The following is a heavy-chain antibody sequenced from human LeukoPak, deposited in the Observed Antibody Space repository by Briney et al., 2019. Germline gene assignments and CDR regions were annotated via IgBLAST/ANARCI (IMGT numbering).Heavy chain of an antibody. CDR2: ISAYNGNT. Sequence: GASVKVSCKASGYTFTSYGISWVRQAPGQGLEWMGWISAYNGNTSYAQKPQGRVTMTTDTSTSTAYMELRSLRSDDTAVYYCARTHYGDYEPLDYYYGMDVWGQGTTVTVSS. CDR1: GYTFTSYG. CDR3: ARTHYGDYEPLDYYYGMDV. V-gene: IGHV1-18*01. D-gene: IGHD4-17*01. J-gene: IGHJ6*02.